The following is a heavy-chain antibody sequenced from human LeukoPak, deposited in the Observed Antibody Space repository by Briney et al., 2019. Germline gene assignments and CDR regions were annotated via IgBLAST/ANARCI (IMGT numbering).Heavy chain of an antibody. Sequence: GGSLRLSCAASGFTFDDYAMHWVRQAPGKGLEWVSLISGDGGSTYYADSVKGRFTISRDNSKNSLYLQMNSLRTEDTALYYCAKDVARITMIFAFDIWGQGTMVTVSS. V-gene: IGHV3-43*02. CDR2: ISGDGGST. CDR1: GFTFDDYA. D-gene: IGHD3-22*01. CDR3: AKDVARITMIFAFDI. J-gene: IGHJ3*02.